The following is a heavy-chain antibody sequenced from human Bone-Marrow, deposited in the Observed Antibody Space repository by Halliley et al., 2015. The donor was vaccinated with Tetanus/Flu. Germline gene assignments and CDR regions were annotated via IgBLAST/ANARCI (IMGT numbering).Heavy chain of an antibody. V-gene: IGHV4-59*01. CDR2: IEYSGST. J-gene: IGHJ2*01. Sequence: WIGYIEYSGSTNYNPSLKSRVSISVDPSKNQFSLKLSSVTAADTAVYYCARTSADTSAWYFDLWGRGTLVTVSS. D-gene: IGHD6-19*01. CDR3: ARTSADTSAWYFDL.